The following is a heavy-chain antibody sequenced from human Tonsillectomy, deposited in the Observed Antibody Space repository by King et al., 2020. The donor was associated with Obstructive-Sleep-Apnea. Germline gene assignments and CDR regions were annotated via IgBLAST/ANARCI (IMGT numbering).Heavy chain of an antibody. CDR1: GYTFTAYA. CDR2: INTNTGIP. CDR3: ARGPRLLDS. J-gene: IGHJ4*02. V-gene: IGHV7-4-1*02. D-gene: IGHD2-21*02. Sequence: VQLVESGSELKKPGASVAISCKASGYTFTAYAMNWVRQAPGQGLQWVGWINTNTGIPTYAQGFTGRFVFSLATSVSTAYLQISSLKTDDTAVYYCARGPRLLDSWGQGTLVTVSS.